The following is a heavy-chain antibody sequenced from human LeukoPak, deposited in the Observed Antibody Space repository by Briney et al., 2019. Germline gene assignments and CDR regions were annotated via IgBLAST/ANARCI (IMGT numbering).Heavy chain of an antibody. J-gene: IGHJ5*02. D-gene: IGHD2-2*01. V-gene: IGHV4-61*02. CDR2: IYTSGST. CDR1: GGSISSGSYY. Sequence: PSETLSLTCTVSGGSISSGSYYWSWIRQPAGKGLEWIGRIYTSGSTNYNPSLKSRVTISVDTSKNQFSLKLSPVTAADTAVYYCARGAVPAAGFDPWGQGTLVTVSS. CDR3: ARGAVPAAGFDP.